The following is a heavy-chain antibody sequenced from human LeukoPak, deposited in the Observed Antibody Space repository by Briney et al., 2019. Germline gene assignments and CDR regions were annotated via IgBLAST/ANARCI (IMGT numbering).Heavy chain of an antibody. D-gene: IGHD3-9*01. J-gene: IGHJ6*04. CDR2: ISAYNGNT. V-gene: IGHV1-18*04. Sequence: ASVKVSCKASGYTFTSYGISWVRQAPGQGLEWMGWISAYNGNTNYAQKLQGRVTMTTDISTSTAYMELRSLRSDDTAVYYCARDKSYYDILTGYYYYYGMDVWGKGTTVTVSS. CDR3: ARDKSYYDILTGYYYYYGMDV. CDR1: GYTFTSYG.